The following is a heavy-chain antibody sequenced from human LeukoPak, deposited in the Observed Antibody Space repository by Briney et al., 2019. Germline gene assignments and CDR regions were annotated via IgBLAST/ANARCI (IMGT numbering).Heavy chain of an antibody. D-gene: IGHD2-2*01. J-gene: IGHJ5*02. CDR2: IYYSGST. CDR1: GGSISSYY. Sequence: SETLSLTCAVSGGSISSYYWSWIRQPPGNGLEWIGYIYYSGSTNYNPSLKSRVTISVDTSKNQFSLKLNSVTAADTAVYYCARTTEDCSSTSCYQYWFDPWGQGTLVTVSS. V-gene: IGHV4-59*01. CDR3: ARTTEDCSSTSCYQYWFDP.